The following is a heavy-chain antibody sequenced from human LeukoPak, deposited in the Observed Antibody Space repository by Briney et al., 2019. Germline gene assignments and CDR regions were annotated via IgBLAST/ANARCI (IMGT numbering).Heavy chain of an antibody. J-gene: IGHJ4*02. CDR3: ARGYRVAD. Sequence: GGSLRLSCAASGFTLSSYWIAWVRQAPGKGLEWVANIKEDGSEKHYVDSVKGRFTISRDNAKNSLYLQMNSLRAEDTAVYYCARGYRVADWGQGTLVIVSS. D-gene: IGHD1-26*01. CDR1: GFTLSSYW. V-gene: IGHV3-7*01. CDR2: IKEDGSEK.